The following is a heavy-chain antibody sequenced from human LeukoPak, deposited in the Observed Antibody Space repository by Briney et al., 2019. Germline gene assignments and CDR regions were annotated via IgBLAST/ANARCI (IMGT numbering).Heavy chain of an antibody. CDR1: GFTFSSYS. J-gene: IGHJ2*01. CDR2: MSSSSSYI. Sequence: GGSLRLSCAASGFTFSSYSMNWVRQAPGKGLEWVSYMSSSSSYIYYADSVKGRFTISRDNAKNSLYLQMNSLRAEDTAVYYCARGPPSAYCGGDCYWYFDLWGRGTLVTVSS. CDR3: ARGPPSAYCGGDCYWYFDL. V-gene: IGHV3-21*01. D-gene: IGHD2-21*02.